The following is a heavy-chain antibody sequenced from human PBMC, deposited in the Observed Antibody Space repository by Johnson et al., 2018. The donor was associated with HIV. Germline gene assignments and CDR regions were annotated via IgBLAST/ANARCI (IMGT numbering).Heavy chain of an antibody. J-gene: IGHJ3*02. CDR3: VRPAAAGRDDAFDI. V-gene: IGHV3-33*01. CDR1: GFIFRNYA. Sequence: QVLLVESGGGVVQPGRSLRLSCVASGFIFRNYAIHWVRQAPGTGLEWVAVIWYDGSNKYYADSVKGRFTISRDNSKNTVYLEMNSLRAEDTAVYDCVRPAAAGRDDAFDIWGQGTMVTVSS. CDR2: IWYDGSNK. D-gene: IGHD6-13*01.